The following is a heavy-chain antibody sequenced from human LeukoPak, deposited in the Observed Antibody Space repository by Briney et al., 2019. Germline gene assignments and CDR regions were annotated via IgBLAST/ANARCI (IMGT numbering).Heavy chain of an antibody. J-gene: IGHJ4*02. V-gene: IGHV3-53*01. CDR1: GFTVSSNY. Sequence: GGSLRLSCAASGFTVSSNYMSWVRQAPGKGLEWVSVIYSGGSTYYADSVKGRFTISRDNSKNTLYLQMNSLRAEDTAVYYCASSGYSGYGRYGGYWGQGTLVTVSS. D-gene: IGHD5-12*01. CDR2: IYSGGST. CDR3: ASSGYSGYGRYGGY.